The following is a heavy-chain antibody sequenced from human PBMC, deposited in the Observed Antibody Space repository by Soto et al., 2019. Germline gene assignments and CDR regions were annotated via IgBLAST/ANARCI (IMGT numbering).Heavy chain of an antibody. CDR2: ISHSGMTT. V-gene: IGHV3-11*04. Sequence: QVQLVESGGGLVTPGGSLRLSCEASGFTFSEYFMTWFRQAPGKGLEWVSSISHSGMTTDSADTVKGRFAISRDNGKKSLFLQMVSLAAEDTAVYYCARDRKYSGFVRIGRPRHIYSDLEVWGPGVTVTVSS. D-gene: IGHD2-21*01. CDR1: GFTFSEYF. J-gene: IGHJ6*02. CDR3: ARDRKYSGFVRIGRPRHIYSDLEV.